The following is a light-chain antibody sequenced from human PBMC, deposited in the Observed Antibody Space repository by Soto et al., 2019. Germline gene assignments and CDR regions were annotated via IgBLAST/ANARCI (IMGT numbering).Light chain of an antibody. V-gene: IGKV3-11*01. Sequence: DIVLTQSPATLSLSPGERATLSCRASQSVSSSLAWYQQKPGQTPRLLIYDASNRASGIPARFNGSGSGKDLTPTGSSLEPEGFSDYYCQQRSNWPLTFGGGTKVEIK. CDR3: QQRSNWPLT. CDR2: DAS. CDR1: QSVSSS. J-gene: IGKJ4*01.